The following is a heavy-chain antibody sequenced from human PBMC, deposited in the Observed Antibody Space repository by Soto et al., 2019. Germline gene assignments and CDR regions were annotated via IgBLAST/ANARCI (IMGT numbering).Heavy chain of an antibody. CDR1: GGNISSSSYY. Sequence: SETQSLTCTVSGGNISSSSYYWGWIRQPPGKGLEWIGSIYYSGKTYYNPSLKSRVTISVDRSKNQFSLKLSSVTAADTAVYYCARVAGDYAVDDAFDIWGQGTMVT. V-gene: IGHV4-39*07. J-gene: IGHJ3*02. CDR2: IYYSGKT. D-gene: IGHD4-17*01. CDR3: ARVAGDYAVDDAFDI.